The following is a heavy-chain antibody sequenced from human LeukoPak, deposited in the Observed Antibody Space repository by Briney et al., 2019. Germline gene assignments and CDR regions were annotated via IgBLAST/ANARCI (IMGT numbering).Heavy chain of an antibody. CDR2: ISAYNGST. CDR1: GYTFTSYG. Sequence: ASVKVSCKASGYTFTSYGISWVRQAPGQGLEWMGWISAYNGSTNYAQKLQGRVTMTTDTSTSTAYMELRSLRSDDTAVYYCARYCSSTSCYGYVPFNYWGQGTLVTVSS. J-gene: IGHJ4*02. D-gene: IGHD2-2*01. CDR3: ARYCSSTSCYGYVPFNY. V-gene: IGHV1-18*01.